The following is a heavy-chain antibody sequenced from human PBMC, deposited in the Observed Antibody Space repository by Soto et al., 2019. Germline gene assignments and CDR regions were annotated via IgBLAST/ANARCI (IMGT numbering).Heavy chain of an antibody. Sequence: QVQLVQSGAEVKKPGSSVKVSCKASGGTFSSYAISWVRQAPGQGLEWMGGIIPIFGTANYAQKFQGRVTMTTDTSTSTAYMELRSLRSDDTAVYYCAWGQLPFDYYYGMDVWGQGTTVTVSS. J-gene: IGHJ6*02. D-gene: IGHD6-6*01. CDR3: AWGQLPFDYYYGMDV. CDR2: IIPIFGTA. V-gene: IGHV1-69*06. CDR1: GGTFSSYA.